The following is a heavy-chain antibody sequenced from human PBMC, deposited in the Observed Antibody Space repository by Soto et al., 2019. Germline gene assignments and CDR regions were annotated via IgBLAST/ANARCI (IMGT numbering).Heavy chain of an antibody. V-gene: IGHV3-23*01. CDR2: ISGSGGST. Sequence: EVQLLESGGGLVQPGGSLRLSCAASGFTFSSYAMSWVRQAPGKGLEWVSAISGSGGSTYYADSVKGRFTISRDNSKNTLYLQMNSLRAEDTAVYYCAKDLGRVAVLRFWSPPSFDYWGQGTLVTVSS. D-gene: IGHD3-3*01. CDR3: AKDLGRVAVLRFWSPPSFDY. J-gene: IGHJ4*02. CDR1: GFTFSSYA.